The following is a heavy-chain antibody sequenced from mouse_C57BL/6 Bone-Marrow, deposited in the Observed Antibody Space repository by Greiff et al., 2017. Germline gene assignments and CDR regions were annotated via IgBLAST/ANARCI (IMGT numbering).Heavy chain of an antibody. CDR3: ASPLYCYGSIPYALDY. CDR2: INPNNGGT. Sequence: EVQLQQSGPELVKPGASVKISCKASGYTFTDYYMHWVKQSHGQSLEWIGDINPNNGGTSYNQKFKGKATLTVDKSSSTAYMELRSLTSEDSAVYYCASPLYCYGSIPYALDYWGQGTTVTVSS. J-gene: IGHJ4*01. V-gene: IGHV1-26*01. CDR1: GYTFTDYY. D-gene: IGHD1-1*01.